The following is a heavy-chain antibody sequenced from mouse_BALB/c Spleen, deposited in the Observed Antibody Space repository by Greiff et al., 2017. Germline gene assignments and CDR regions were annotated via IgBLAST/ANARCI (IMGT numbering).Heavy chain of an antibody. J-gene: IGHJ2*01. CDR3: ARELKNSNSYSDY. D-gene: IGHD2-5*01. Sequence: VMLVESGPGLVAPSQSLSITCTVSGFSLTSYGVHWVRQPPGKGLEWLGVIWAGGSTNYNSALMSRLSISKDNSKSQVFLKMNSLQTDDTAMYYCARELKNSNSYSDYWGEGTTLTDSP. V-gene: IGHV2-9*02. CDR2: IWAGGST. CDR1: GFSLTSYG.